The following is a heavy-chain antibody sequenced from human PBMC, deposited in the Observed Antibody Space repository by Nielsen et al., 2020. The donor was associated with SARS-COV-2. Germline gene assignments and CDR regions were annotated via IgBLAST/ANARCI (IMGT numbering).Heavy chain of an antibody. CDR1: GGTFSSYA. CDR2: IIPIFGTA. V-gene: IGHV1-69*13. D-gene: IGHD6-6*01. CDR3: AREREYSSSSYYYYGMDV. Sequence: SVKVSCKASGGTFSSYAISWVRQASGQGLEWMGGIIPIFGTANYAQKFQGRVTITADESTSTAYMELSSLRSEDTAVYYCAREREYSSSSYYYYGMDVWGQGTTVTVSS. J-gene: IGHJ6*02.